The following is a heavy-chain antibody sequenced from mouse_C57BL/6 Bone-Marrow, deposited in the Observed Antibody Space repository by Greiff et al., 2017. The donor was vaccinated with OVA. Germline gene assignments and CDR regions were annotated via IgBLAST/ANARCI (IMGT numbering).Heavy chain of an antibody. CDR2: IYPGSGST. CDR3: AHTGRYYAMDY. V-gene: IGHV1-9*01. J-gene: IGHJ4*01. Sequence: VQLQQSGAELMKPGASVKLSCKATGYTFTGYWIEWVKQRPGHGLEWIGEIYPGSGSTNYNEKFKSKATLTVDTSSSTAYMQLSSLTSEDSAVYYCAHTGRYYAMDYWGQGTSVTVSS. CDR1: GYTFTGYW. D-gene: IGHD1-1*01.